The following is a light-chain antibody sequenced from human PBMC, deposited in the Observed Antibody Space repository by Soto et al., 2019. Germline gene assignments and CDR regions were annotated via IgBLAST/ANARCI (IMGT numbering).Light chain of an antibody. CDR3: CSFAGSHVA. Sequence: QSALTQPRSVSGSPGQSVTISCTGTSTDVGAYNFVSWYEQHPGKAPKLMIYDVSKRPSGVPDRFSGSKSGNTASLTISGLRAEDEADYYCCSFAGSHVAFGGGTKVTVL. CDR1: STDVGAYNF. CDR2: DVS. V-gene: IGLV2-11*01. J-gene: IGLJ2*01.